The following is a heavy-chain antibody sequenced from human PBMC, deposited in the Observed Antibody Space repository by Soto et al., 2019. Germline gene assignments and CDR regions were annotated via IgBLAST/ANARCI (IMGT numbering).Heavy chain of an antibody. CDR2: ISYDGSNK. V-gene: IGHV3-30-3*01. CDR1: GFTFSSYA. Sequence: GGSLRLSCAASGFTFSSYAMHWVRQAPGKGLEWVAVISYDGSNKYYADSVKGRFTISRDNSKNTLYLQMNSLRAEDTAVYYCARASGYSYGYLDYWGQGNLVTVSS. J-gene: IGHJ4*02. D-gene: IGHD5-18*01. CDR3: ARASGYSYGYLDY.